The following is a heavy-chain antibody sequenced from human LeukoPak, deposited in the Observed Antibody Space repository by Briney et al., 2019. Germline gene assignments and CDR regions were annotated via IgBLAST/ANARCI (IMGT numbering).Heavy chain of an antibody. J-gene: IGHJ4*02. CDR3: ARGRGNSSSSYYFDY. V-gene: IGHV4-34*01. CDR1: GGSFSGYY. D-gene: IGHD6-6*01. CDR2: INHSGST. Sequence: SETLSLTCAVYGGSFSGYYWSWIRQPPGKGLEWIGEINHSGSTNYNPSLKSRVTISVDTSKNQFSLELSSVTAADTAVYYCARGRGNSSSSYYFDYWGQGTLVTVSS.